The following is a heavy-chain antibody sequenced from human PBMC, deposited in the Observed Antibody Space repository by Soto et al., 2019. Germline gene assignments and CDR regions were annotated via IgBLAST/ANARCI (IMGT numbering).Heavy chain of an antibody. CDR1: GGSISSSRYY. CDR3: ARQGYYNGSGRSPTEYCYYYYMDI. V-gene: IGHV4-39*01. Sequence: SEALSLTCTVSGGSISSSRYYWGWIRQPPGKGLEWIGCIYYSGSTYYNPSLRSRVTISVDTPKNHVSLKLSSVTAADTAVYYCARQGYYNGSGRSPTEYCYYYYMDIWGKGTTATVSS. J-gene: IGHJ6*03. CDR2: IYYSGST. D-gene: IGHD3-10*01.